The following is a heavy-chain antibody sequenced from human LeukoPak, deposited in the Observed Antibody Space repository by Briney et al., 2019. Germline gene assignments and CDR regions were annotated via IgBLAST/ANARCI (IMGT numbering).Heavy chain of an antibody. V-gene: IGHV4-61*02. CDR1: GGSINSGSYY. J-gene: IGHJ6*03. CDR3: ATGDYFYYYYYYMDV. D-gene: IGHD2/OR15-2a*01. CDR2: TYTSGST. Sequence: SETLSLTCTVSGGSINSGSYYWSWIRQPAGKGLEWIGRTYTSGSTNYNPSLKSRVTISMDTSKNQFSLKLTSVTAADTAVYYCATGDYFYYYYYYMDVWGKGTTVTVSS.